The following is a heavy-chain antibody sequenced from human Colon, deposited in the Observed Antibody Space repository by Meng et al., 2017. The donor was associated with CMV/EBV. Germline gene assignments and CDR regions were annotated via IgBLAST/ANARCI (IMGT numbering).Heavy chain of an antibody. Sequence: GESLKISCAASGFTFSSYAMHWVRQAPGKGLEWVAVISYDGSNKYYADSVKGRFTISRDNSKDTLYLQMNNLRAEDTTVYYCARAKFKSLVGAPNDYWGQGRLVTVSS. CDR3: ARAKFKSLVGAPNDY. CDR1: GFTFSSYA. J-gene: IGHJ4*02. CDR2: ISYDGSNK. V-gene: IGHV3-30-3*01. D-gene: IGHD3-9*01.